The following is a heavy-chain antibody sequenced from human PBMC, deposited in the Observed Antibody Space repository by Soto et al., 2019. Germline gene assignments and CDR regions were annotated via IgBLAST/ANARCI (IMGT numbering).Heavy chain of an antibody. Sequence: SQTLSLTCDISGDSVSSNSVGWNLIKQSPSRGLEWLGRTYYRSTWSNDYAISVKSRITINPDTSKNHFSLQLYSVTPEDTAVYYCAGVSWFRGMDVWGQGTPVTVAS. V-gene: IGHV6-1*01. CDR1: GDSVSSNSVG. CDR2: TYYRSTWSN. J-gene: IGHJ6*02. CDR3: AGVSWFRGMDV. D-gene: IGHD3-10*01.